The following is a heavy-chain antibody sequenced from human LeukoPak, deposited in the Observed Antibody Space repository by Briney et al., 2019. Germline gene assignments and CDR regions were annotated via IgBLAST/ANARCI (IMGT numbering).Heavy chain of an antibody. CDR3: AREFYRGADG. CDR2: ISAYNGNT. J-gene: IGHJ4*02. CDR1: GYTFTSYG. V-gene: IGHV1-18*01. Sequence: ASVTVSCMASGYTFTSYGISWVRQAPGQGLEWMGWISAYNGNTNYAQKFQGRVTMTRNTSVSTAYMELSSLRSEDTAVYYCAREFYRGADGWGQGTLVTVSS. D-gene: IGHD3-3*01.